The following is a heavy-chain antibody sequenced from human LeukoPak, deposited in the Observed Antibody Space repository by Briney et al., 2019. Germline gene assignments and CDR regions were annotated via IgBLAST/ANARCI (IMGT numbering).Heavy chain of an antibody. CDR2: INPSGGST. J-gene: IGHJ4*02. Sequence: ASVKVSCKASGYTFTSYYMHWVRQAPGQGLEWMGIINPSGGSTSYAQKFQGRVTMTRDTSTSTVYMELSSLRSEDTAVYYCARGGVRIAAAGTPSDYWGQRTLVTVSS. CDR3: ARGGVRIAAAGTPSDY. V-gene: IGHV1-46*01. D-gene: IGHD6-13*01. CDR1: GYTFTSYY.